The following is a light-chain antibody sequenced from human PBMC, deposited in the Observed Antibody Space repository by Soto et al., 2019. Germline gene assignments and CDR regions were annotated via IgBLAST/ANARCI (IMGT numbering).Light chain of an antibody. V-gene: IGKV3-11*01. CDR2: DAS. J-gene: IGKJ5*01. CDR3: QQRSNWPPIT. Sequence: EIVLTQSPANLSLSPGERATLSCRASQSVSSYLAWYQQKPGQAPRLLIYDASNRATGIPARFSGSGSGTDFTLTISSLEPEDFAVYYCQQRSNWPPITFGQGTRLEI. CDR1: QSVSSY.